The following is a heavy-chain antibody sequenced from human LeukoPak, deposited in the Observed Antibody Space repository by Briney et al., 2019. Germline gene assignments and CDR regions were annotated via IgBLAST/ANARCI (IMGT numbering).Heavy chain of an antibody. CDR3: TTALCSGGSCYGRGFDY. D-gene: IGHD2-15*01. J-gene: IGHJ4*02. CDR1: GFTFSNAW. Sequence: GGSLRLSCAASGFTFSNAWVSWVRQAPGKGLEWVGRIKSKTDGGTTDYAAPVKGRFTISRDDSKNTLYLQMNSLKTEDTAVYYCTTALCSGGSCYGRGFDYWGQGTLVTVSS. CDR2: IKSKTDGGTT. V-gene: IGHV3-15*01.